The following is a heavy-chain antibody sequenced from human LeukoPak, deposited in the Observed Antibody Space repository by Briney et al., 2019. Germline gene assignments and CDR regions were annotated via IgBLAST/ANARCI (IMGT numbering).Heavy chain of an antibody. CDR2: IYSGGMT. CDR1: GGSVSGYY. V-gene: IGHV4-59*05. Sequence: SETLSLTCTVSGGSVSGYYWSWIRQPPGKGLEWIASIYSGGMTFYNPSLKSRLTISADTSRNHFSLRLTSVTAADTALYFCARHFDHPTAYFDSWGQGSLVSVSS. J-gene: IGHJ4*02. D-gene: IGHD1-14*01. CDR3: ARHFDHPTAYFDS.